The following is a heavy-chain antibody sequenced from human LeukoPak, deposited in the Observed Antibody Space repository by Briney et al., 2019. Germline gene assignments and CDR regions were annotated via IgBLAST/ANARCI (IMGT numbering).Heavy chain of an antibody. J-gene: IGHJ6*02. CDR1: GFTFSSYA. CDR2: ISGSGGST. D-gene: IGHD4-11*01. Sequence: GGSLRLSCAASGFTFSSYAMGWVRQAPGKGLEWVSAISGSGGSTYYADSVKGRFTISRDNSKNTLYLQMNSLRAEDTAVYYCAKDRATVTTVFATDGMDVWGQGTTVTVSS. V-gene: IGHV3-23*01. CDR3: AKDRATVTTVFATDGMDV.